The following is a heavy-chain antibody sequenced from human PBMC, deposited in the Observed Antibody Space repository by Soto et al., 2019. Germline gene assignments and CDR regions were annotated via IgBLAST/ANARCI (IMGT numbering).Heavy chain of an antibody. CDR3: ARDCRSTSCYGYFQK. D-gene: IGHD2-2*01. CDR2: ISSSDSII. J-gene: IGHJ1*01. CDR1: GFTFSDYY. V-gene: IGHV3-11*01. Sequence: QVQLVESGGGLVKPGGSLRLSCAASGFTFSDYYMSWIRQAPGKGLEWVSYISSSDSIIYHADSVKGRFTTSRDNAKNSLYLQINSLRFEHTAVYYCARDCRSTSCYGYFQKWGQGTLVTVSS.